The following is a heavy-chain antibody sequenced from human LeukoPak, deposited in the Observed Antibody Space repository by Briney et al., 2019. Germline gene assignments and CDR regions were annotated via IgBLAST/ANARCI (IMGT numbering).Heavy chain of an antibody. J-gene: IGHJ5*02. CDR3: ATSGNGNWFDP. D-gene: IGHD4-23*01. CDR1: SDEFNTYG. V-gene: IGHV1-18*01. CDR2: ISVHNGNT. Sequence: ASVKVSCKASSDEFNTYGISWVRQAPGQGLEWMGWISVHNGNTKYTQKLQGRVTMTTDTSTTTAYMELRSLRSDDTAVYYYATSGNGNWFDPWGQGTLVTVSS.